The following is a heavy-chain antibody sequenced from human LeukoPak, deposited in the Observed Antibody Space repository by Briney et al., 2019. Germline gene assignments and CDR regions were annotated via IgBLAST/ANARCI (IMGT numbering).Heavy chain of an antibody. D-gene: IGHD1-26*01. CDR3: ARGVGTTNFDY. V-gene: IGHV4-61*02. CDR1: GASISSGNYY. Sequence: SETLSLTCTVSGASISSGNYYWSWIRQSAGKGLEWIGRIYASGTNNDNSPLKSRVTISLDMSRNQVSLDLTSVIAADTAVYFCARGVGTTNFDYWGQGILVPVSS. CDR2: IYASGTN. J-gene: IGHJ4*02.